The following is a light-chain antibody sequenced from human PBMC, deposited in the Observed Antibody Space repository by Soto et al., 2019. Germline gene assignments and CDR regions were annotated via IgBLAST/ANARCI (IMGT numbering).Light chain of an antibody. CDR3: SSYTSGSTLDVL. J-gene: IGLJ2*01. CDR2: DVS. V-gene: IGLV2-14*01. CDR1: SSDVGGYTY. Sequence: QSALTQPASVSGSPGQSITISCTGISSDVGGYTYVSWYQQYPGKAPKLMIFDVSNRPSGVSYRFSGSKSGNTASLTISGLQAEDEAHYYCSSYTSGSTLDVLFGGGTKVTVL.